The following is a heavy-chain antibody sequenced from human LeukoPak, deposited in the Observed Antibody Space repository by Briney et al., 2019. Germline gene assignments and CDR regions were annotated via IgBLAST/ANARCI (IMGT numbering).Heavy chain of an antibody. CDR1: GFTFSSYW. J-gene: IGHJ4*02. D-gene: IGHD6-13*01. CDR3: AREGYSSPPRRPPVFFDY. Sequence: PGGSLRLSCAASGFTFSSYWMSWVRQAPGKGLEWVANIKQDGSEKYYVDSVKGRFTISRDNAKNSLYLQMNSLRAEDTAVYYCAREGYSSPPRRPPVFFDYWGQGTLVTVSS. V-gene: IGHV3-7*01. CDR2: IKQDGSEK.